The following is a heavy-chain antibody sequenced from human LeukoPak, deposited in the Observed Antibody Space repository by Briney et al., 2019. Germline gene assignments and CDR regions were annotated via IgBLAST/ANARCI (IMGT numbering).Heavy chain of an antibody. CDR2: ISAYNGNT. CDR1: GCTFTSYG. V-gene: IGHV1-18*04. Sequence: GASVKVSCKASGCTFTSYGISWVRQAPGQGLEWVGWISAYNGNTNYAQKLQGRVTMTTDTSTSTAYMELRSLRSDDTAVYYCARGGGMITFGGVIAPWYFDYWGQGTLVTVSS. D-gene: IGHD3-16*02. J-gene: IGHJ4*02. CDR3: ARGGGMITFGGVIAPWYFDY.